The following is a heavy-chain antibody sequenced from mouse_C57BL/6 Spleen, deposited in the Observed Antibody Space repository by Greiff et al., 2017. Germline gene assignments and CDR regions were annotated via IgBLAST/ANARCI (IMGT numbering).Heavy chain of an antibody. CDR1: GYTFTSYW. J-gene: IGHJ2*01. Sequence: VQLQQSGAELVKPGASVKMSCKASGYTFTSYWITWVKQRPGQGLEWIGDIYPGSGSTNYNEKFKSKATLTVDTSSSTAYMQLSSLTSEDSAVYYCARSGITTGGFDYWGQGTTLTVSS. CDR2: IYPGSGST. V-gene: IGHV1-55*01. CDR3: ARSGITTGGFDY. D-gene: IGHD1-1*01.